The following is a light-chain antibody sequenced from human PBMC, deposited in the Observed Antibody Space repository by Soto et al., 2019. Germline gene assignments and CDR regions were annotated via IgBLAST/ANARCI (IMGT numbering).Light chain of an antibody. Sequence: EIVMTQSPATLSVSPGERATLSCRASQSVSSNLAWYQQKPGQAPRLLIYGASTMATGIPDRFSGSGSGTEFTLTISSLQSEDFAVYYCQQYKNWRTCGQGTKVEIK. CDR2: GAS. V-gene: IGKV3-15*01. CDR1: QSVSSN. CDR3: QQYKNWRT. J-gene: IGKJ1*01.